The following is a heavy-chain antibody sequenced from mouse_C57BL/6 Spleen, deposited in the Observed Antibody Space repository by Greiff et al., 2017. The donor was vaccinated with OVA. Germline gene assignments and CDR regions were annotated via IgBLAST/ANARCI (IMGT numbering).Heavy chain of an antibody. J-gene: IGHJ4*01. CDR1: GFSFNTYA. V-gene: IGHV10-1*01. Sequence: EVQLQESGGGLVQPKGSLKLSCAASGFSFNTYAMNWVRQAPGKGLEWVARIRSKSNNYATYYADSVKDRFTISRDDSESMLYLQMNNLKTEDTAMYYCVRPPYYYGSSPTAMDYWGQGTSVTVSS. D-gene: IGHD1-1*01. CDR2: IRSKSNNYAT. CDR3: VRPPYYYGSSPTAMDY.